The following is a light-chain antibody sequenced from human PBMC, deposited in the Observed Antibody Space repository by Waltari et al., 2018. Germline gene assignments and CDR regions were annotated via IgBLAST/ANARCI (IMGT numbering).Light chain of an antibody. V-gene: IGLV3-1*01. Sequence: TQPPSESVSPGQEALIMCSGDGLGQKYVSWYRQRPGQPPSLVIFRDEKRASGIPERFSGFNVGNRATLVINGAHPDDEAEYFCLAWDAATAVFGGGTKLTVL. J-gene: IGLJ2*01. CDR3: LAWDAATAV. CDR2: RDE. CDR1: GLGQKY.